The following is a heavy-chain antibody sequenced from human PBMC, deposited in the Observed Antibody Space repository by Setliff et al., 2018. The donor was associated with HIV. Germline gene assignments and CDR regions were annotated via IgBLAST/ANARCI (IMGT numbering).Heavy chain of an antibody. CDR3: ARRPGTIRTGGWFDP. J-gene: IGHJ5*02. Sequence: ASVKVSCKASGYTFTSYYVHFVRQAPGQGPEWMGIINPNGGSTNYADSVKGRFSISRDNSKNTLYLQMSSLRAEDTAIYYCARRPGTIRTGGWFDPWGQGTLVTVSS. CDR2: INPNGGST. CDR1: GYTFTSYY. V-gene: IGHV1-46*04. D-gene: IGHD2-2*01.